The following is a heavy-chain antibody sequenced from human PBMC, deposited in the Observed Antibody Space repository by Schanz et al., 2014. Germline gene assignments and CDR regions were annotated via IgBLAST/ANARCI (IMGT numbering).Heavy chain of an antibody. CDR2: ISSSSSYT. D-gene: IGHD5-18*01. CDR1: GLTFSDYY. Sequence: QVQLVESGGGLVKPGGSLRLSCAASGLTFSDYYMSWIRQAPGKGLEWVSYISSSSSYTNYADSVKGRFTISRDNAKNSLYLQINNLRAEDTAVYYCARGTDTAMEHRPFDYWGQGTLVTVSS. V-gene: IGHV3-11*06. CDR3: ARGTDTAMEHRPFDY. J-gene: IGHJ4*02.